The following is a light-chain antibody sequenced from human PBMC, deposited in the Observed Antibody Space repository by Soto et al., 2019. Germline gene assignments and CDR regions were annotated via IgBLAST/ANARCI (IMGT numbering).Light chain of an antibody. CDR2: GAS. CDR3: QQYGGPPWT. J-gene: IGKJ1*01. Sequence: EIVLTQSPGTLSLSPGERATLSCRASQRVSSSWLAWYQQKPGQAPRLLIYGASSRATGVPDRFSGSGSGTDFTLTISRLEPEDFAVYYCQQYGGPPWTFGQGTKVEIK. CDR1: QRVSSSW. V-gene: IGKV3-20*01.